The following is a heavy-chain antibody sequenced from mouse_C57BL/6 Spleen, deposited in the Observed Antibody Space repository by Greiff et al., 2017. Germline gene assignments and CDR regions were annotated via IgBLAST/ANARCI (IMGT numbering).Heavy chain of an antibody. V-gene: IGHV1-54*01. J-gene: IGHJ4*01. CDR3: ARNYNGSGDY. D-gene: IGHD1-1*01. CDR1: GYAFTNYL. Sequence: QVQLQQSGAELVRPGTSVKVSCKASGYAFTNYLIEWVKQRPGQGLEWIGVINPGSGGTNYNEKFKGKATLTADKSSSTAYMQLSSLTSEDSAVYFCARNYNGSGDYWGQGTSVTVSS. CDR2: INPGSGGT.